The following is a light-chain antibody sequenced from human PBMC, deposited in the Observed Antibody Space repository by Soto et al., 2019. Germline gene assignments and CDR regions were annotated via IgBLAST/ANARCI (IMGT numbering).Light chain of an antibody. CDR2: GVS. J-gene: IGKJ3*01. V-gene: IGKV3-20*01. CDR3: QQYHRSPIT. Sequence: EIVLTQSPGTLSLSPGERATLYCRASQSISSNRFAWFQEKPGQAPSLLIYGVSSRATGNQERFSGSRYGTDFTLTISKLEPEDCGEYYWQQYHRSPITFGPGTKVDIK. CDR1: QSISSNR.